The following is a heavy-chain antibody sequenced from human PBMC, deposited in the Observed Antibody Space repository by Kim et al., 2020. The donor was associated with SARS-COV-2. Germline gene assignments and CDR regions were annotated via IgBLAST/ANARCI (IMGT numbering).Heavy chain of an antibody. V-gene: IGHV3-13*01. CDR3: ARLTAAGHFDY. CDR2: R. D-gene: IGHD6-13*01. Sequence: RSYQSSVRGRFTITGEDAKNSFYLQMNSLRAGDTAVYYCARLTAAGHFDYWGQGTLVTVSS. J-gene: IGHJ4*02.